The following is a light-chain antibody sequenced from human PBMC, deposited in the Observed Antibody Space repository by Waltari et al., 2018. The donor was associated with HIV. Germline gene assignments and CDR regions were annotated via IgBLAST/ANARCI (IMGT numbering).Light chain of an antibody. CDR3: SSYTSSSTPGV. CDR2: DVS. J-gene: IGLJ3*02. CDR1: SRDVGGYTY. Sequence: QSALTQPASVSGSPGQSITISCTGTSRDVGGYTYVSWYQQHPGKAPKLMIYDVSNRPSGVSNRFSGSKSGNTASLTISGLQAEDEADYYCSSYTSSSTPGVFGGGTKLTVL. V-gene: IGLV2-14*03.